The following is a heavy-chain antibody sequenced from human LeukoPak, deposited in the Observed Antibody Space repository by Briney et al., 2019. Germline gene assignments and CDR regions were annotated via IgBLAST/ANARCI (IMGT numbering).Heavy chain of an antibody. CDR3: ARQPDISVAGRIDS. J-gene: IGHJ4*02. CDR1: GFTFSNFA. V-gene: IGHV3-23*01. Sequence: PGGSLRLSCAASGFTFSNFAMDWVRQAPGKGLEWVSAISGRGVSTYYTGSVEGRFTISRDNSKNTMSLQMNSLLVDDTAVYYCARQPDISVAGRIDSWGQGTLVTVSS. D-gene: IGHD6-19*01. CDR2: ISGRGVST.